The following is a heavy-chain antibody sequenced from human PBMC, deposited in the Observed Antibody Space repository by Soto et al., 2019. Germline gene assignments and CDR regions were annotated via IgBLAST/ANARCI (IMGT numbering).Heavy chain of an antibody. CDR2: FYSGGST. J-gene: IGHJ4*02. CDR3: ARGFVPWPWDYFDY. V-gene: IGHV3-66*01. CDR1: GFTVGSNY. D-gene: IGHD6-6*01. Sequence: EVQLVESGGGLVQPGGSLRLSCAASGFTVGSNYMSWVRQAPGKGLEWVSVFYSGGSTYYADSVKGRFTISRDNSKTSLYLQMTSLSAEDTAVYYCARGFVPWPWDYFDYWGQGTLVAVSS.